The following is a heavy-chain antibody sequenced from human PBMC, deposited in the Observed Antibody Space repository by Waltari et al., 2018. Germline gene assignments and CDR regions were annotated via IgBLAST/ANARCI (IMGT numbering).Heavy chain of an antibody. Sequence: QVQLVQSGAEVKKLGASVKVSCKASGYTFTGYYIQWVRQAPGHGLEWMGWINPNRGGTNDAQRFQGRVTMTRDTSISTAYMELRSLKSDDTAVYYCARSTGGTFWFDPWGQGTLVNVSA. D-gene: IGHD3-3*02. CDR3: ARSTGGTFWFDP. CDR1: GYTFTGYY. CDR2: INPNRGGT. J-gene: IGHJ5*02. V-gene: IGHV1-2*02.